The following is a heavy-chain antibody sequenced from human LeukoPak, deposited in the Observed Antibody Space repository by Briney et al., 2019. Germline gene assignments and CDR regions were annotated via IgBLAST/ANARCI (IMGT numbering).Heavy chain of an antibody. Sequence: SETLSLTCTVSGYSISSSYYWSWDRQPAGRGLEWIGRIYTGGNTNYNPSLKSRVTMSVDTSKNQFSLKLSSVTAADTAVYYCARQSHKPNGSGSYYNRRYYYYYMDVWGKGTTVTISS. D-gene: IGHD3-10*01. CDR3: ARQSHKPNGSGSYYNRRYYYYYMDV. J-gene: IGHJ6*03. CDR2: IYTGGNT. V-gene: IGHV4-4*07. CDR1: GYSISSSYY.